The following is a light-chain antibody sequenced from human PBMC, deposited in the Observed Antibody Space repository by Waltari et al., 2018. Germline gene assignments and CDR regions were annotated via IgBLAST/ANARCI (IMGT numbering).Light chain of an antibody. CDR3: QQYNNWPPWT. V-gene: IGKV3-15*01. J-gene: IGKJ1*01. Sequence: IVMTQSPATLSVSAGERATLSCRASQSVSSNFAWYQQKPGQAPRLLIYGASTRATGIPARFSGSGSGTEFTLTISSLQSEDFAVYYCQQYNNWPPWTFGQGTKVEIK. CDR1: QSVSSN. CDR2: GAS.